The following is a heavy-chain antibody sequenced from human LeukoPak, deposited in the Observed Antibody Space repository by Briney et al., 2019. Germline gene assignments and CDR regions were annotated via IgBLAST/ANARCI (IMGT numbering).Heavy chain of an antibody. CDR1: GDSISSTDYY. Sequence: SQTLSLTCSVSGDSISSTDYYWSWARQHPGKGLEWIGYTHQRGPTYSNTSLKSRVDISVDTSTNQVSRKLSSLTAADKAVYLCAKKPNSLSYFDIWGQGTLVTVSS. CDR3: AKKPNSLSYFDI. J-gene: IGHJ4*02. D-gene: IGHD4-23*01. V-gene: IGHV4-31*03. CDR2: THQRGPT.